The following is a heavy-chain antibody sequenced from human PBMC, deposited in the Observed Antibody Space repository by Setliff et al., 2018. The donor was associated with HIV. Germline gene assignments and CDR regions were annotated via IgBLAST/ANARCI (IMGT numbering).Heavy chain of an antibody. CDR1: GGSISSGDYY. D-gene: IGHD3-22*01. J-gene: IGHJ5*02. CDR3: ARGFYDSSGYEYNWFDP. CDR2: IYYSGST. Sequence: SETLSLTCTVSGGSISSGDYYWSWIRQPPGKGLEWIGYIYYSGSTYYNPSLKSRVTISVDTSKNQFSLKLSSVTAADTAVYYCARGFYDSSGYEYNWFDPWGQGALVTVSS. V-gene: IGHV4-30-4*08.